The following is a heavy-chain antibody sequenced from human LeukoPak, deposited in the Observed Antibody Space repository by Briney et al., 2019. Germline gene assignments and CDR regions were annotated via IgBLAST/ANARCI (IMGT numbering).Heavy chain of an antibody. Sequence: PSQTLSLTCIVSGGSISSGGYYWSWIRQHPGKGLEWIGYIYYSGSTYYNPSLKSRVTISVDTSKNQFSLKLSSVTAADTAVYYCARDVGIDRYFDYWGQGTLVTVSS. D-gene: IGHD6-13*01. V-gene: IGHV4-31*03. CDR1: GGSISSGGYY. CDR3: ARDVGIDRYFDY. J-gene: IGHJ4*02. CDR2: IYYSGST.